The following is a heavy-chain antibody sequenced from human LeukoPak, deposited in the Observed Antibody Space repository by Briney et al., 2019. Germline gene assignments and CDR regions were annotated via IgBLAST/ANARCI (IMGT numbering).Heavy chain of an antibody. Sequence: GGSLRLSCAASGFTFSTYGMHWGRQAPGKGLEWVTFIRNDGYIKYYAQSVKGRFTISRDNSKNTLYLQMNSLRVEDTAVYYCAKLGQLVPENWGQGALVTVSS. CDR2: IRNDGYIK. J-gene: IGHJ4*02. D-gene: IGHD6-6*01. CDR1: GFTFSTYG. CDR3: AKLGQLVPEN. V-gene: IGHV3-30*02.